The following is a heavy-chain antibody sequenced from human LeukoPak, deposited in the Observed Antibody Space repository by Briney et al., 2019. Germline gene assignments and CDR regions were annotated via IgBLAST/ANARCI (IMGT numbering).Heavy chain of an antibody. J-gene: IGHJ4*02. V-gene: IGHV3-7*01. CDR1: GFTFSTYW. Sequence: EGSLRLSCAASGFTFSTYWMTWVSQAPGKGLEWVANIKQDDSEIYYVDSVKGRFTISRDNAKNSLYLQMNSLRAEDTAVYYCARDNNGPDYWGQGTLVTVSS. D-gene: IGHD2-8*01. CDR3: ARDNNGPDY. CDR2: IKQDDSEI.